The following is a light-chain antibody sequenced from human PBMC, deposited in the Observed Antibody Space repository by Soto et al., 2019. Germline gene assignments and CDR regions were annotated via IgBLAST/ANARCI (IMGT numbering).Light chain of an antibody. CDR2: AAS. CDR1: QNIAWY. J-gene: IGKJ3*01. CDR3: QQRYSTPRT. Sequence: DIQMTQSPSSLSASVGDRVTITCRASQNIAWYLNWYQQKPGKAPKLLIYAASNLQSGVPSRFSASASGTDFTHTLTSLQREDFGTYYCQQRYSTPRTFGPGTKVDLK. V-gene: IGKV1-39*01.